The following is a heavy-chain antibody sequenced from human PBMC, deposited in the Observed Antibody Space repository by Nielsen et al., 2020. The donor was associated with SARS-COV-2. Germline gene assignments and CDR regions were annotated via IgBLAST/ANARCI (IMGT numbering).Heavy chain of an antibody. CDR2: INHSGST. CDR3: ARPRGTQNDDYVFDAFDI. J-gene: IGHJ3*02. CDR1: SGSFGGYY. V-gene: IGHV4-34*01. D-gene: IGHD4-17*01. Sequence: SETLSLTCAVYSGSFGGYYWSWIRQPPGKGLEWIGEINHSGSTNYNPSLKSRVTMSVDTSKNQFSLKLSSVTAADTAVYFCARPRGTQNDDYVFDAFDIWGQGTMVTVSS.